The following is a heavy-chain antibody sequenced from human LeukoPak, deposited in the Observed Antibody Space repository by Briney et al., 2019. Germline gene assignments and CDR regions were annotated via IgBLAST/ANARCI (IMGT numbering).Heavy chain of an antibody. J-gene: IGHJ4*02. CDR3: AKDVAYTFDY. CDR2: ISGSGGST. Sequence: GSLRLSCAASGFTFSSYAMSWVRQAPGKGLEWVSAISGSGGSTYYADSVKGRFTISRENSKNTLYLQMNSLRTEDTAVYYCAKDVAYTFDYWGQGTLVTVSS. D-gene: IGHD3-16*01. CDR1: GFTFSSYA. V-gene: IGHV3-23*01.